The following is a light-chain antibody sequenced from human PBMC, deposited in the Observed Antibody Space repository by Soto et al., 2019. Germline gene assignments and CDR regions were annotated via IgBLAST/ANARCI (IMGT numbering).Light chain of an antibody. J-gene: IGKJ5*01. CDR1: QSVSSA. Sequence: EIVLTQSPATLSLSPGERATLSCRASQSVSSALAWYIQKPGQAPRLLIYDTSTRAAGIPVMFSGSGSGTDFTLTISSLEPEDFAVYYCQQRSNWPAMITFGQGTRLEIK. CDR2: DTS. V-gene: IGKV3-11*01. CDR3: QQRSNWPAMIT.